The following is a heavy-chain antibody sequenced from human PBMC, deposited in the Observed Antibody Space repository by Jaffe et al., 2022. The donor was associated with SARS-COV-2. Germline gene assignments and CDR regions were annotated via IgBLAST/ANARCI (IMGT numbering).Heavy chain of an antibody. CDR1: GFTFSSYA. CDR2: ISYDGSNK. J-gene: IGHJ6*03. V-gene: IGHV3-30*04. CDR3: ARDGGYCSGGSCYLHYYYYYYMDV. D-gene: IGHD2-15*01. Sequence: QVQLVESGGGVVQPGRSLRLSCAASGFTFSSYAMHWVRQAPGKGLEWVAVISYDGSNKYYADSVKGRFTISRDNSKNTLYLQMNSLRAEDTAVYYCARDGGYCSGGSCYLHYYYYYYMDVWGKGTTVTVSS.